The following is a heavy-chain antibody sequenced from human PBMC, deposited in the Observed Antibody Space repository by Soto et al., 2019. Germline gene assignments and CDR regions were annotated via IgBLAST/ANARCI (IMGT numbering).Heavy chain of an antibody. CDR3: ASSTTYYDYVWGNYRYFWY. J-gene: IGHJ4*02. V-gene: IGHV1-8*01. CDR1: GYTFTSYD. D-gene: IGHD3-16*02. Sequence: QVQLVQSGAEVKKPGASVKVSCKASGYTFTSYDINWVRQATGQGLEWLGWMNPNSGNTGYAQKLQGRVTMTRNTSISTAYVELSSLRSEDTAVYYCASSTTYYDYVWGNYRYFWYWGQGTLVTVSS. CDR2: MNPNSGNT.